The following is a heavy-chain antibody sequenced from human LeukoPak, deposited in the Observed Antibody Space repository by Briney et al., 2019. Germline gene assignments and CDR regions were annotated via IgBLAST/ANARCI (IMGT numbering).Heavy chain of an antibody. D-gene: IGHD2-15*01. Sequence: GGSLRLSCAVSGFTFSSYDMHWVRQATGKGLEWVSGIGTAGDTYYSGSVKGRFTISRDNSKNTLYLQMDSLRADDTAVYYCAKDTAAGECTGGNCYSYLDYWGQGTLVTVSS. J-gene: IGHJ4*02. CDR2: IGTAGDT. CDR1: GFTFSSYD. V-gene: IGHV3-13*01. CDR3: AKDTAAGECTGGNCYSYLDY.